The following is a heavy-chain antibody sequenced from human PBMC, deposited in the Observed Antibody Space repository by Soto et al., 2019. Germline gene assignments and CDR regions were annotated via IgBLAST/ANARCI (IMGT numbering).Heavy chain of an antibody. V-gene: IGHV3-43*01. Sequence: GGSLRLSCAASGFTFDDYTMHWVRQAPGKGLEWVSLISWDGGSTYYADSVKGRFTISRDNSKNSLYLQMNSLRTEDTALYYCAKGHLTTPVNYYGMDVWGQGTTVTVSS. D-gene: IGHD4-17*01. CDR2: ISWDGGST. CDR1: GFTFDDYT. J-gene: IGHJ6*02. CDR3: AKGHLTTPVNYYGMDV.